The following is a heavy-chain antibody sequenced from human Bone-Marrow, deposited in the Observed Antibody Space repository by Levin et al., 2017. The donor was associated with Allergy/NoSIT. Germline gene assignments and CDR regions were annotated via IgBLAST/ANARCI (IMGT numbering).Heavy chain of an antibody. CDR3: ARGAGSGSYYKADL. CDR1: GFAFSGDY. Sequence: ASVKVSCKASGFAFSGDYIHWVRRAPGQGLEYLGCINPNSGGTDIAPKFEGRVTLTRDTSFSTAYMELGRLTSDDTVIYYCARGAGSGSYYKADLWGQGTLITVSA. CDR2: INPNSGGT. J-gene: IGHJ5*02. V-gene: IGHV1-2*02. D-gene: IGHD3-10*01.